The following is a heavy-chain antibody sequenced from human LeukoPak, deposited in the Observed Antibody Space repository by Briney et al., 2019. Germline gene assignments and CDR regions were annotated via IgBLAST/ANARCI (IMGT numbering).Heavy chain of an antibody. CDR3: ARDRDAPEFIDL. D-gene: IGHD2-2*01. Sequence: SETLSLSCAVYGGSFSGYYWSWIRQPPGKGLEWIGEINHSGSTNYNPSLKSRVTISVDTSKNQFSLKLSSVTAADTAVYFCARDRDAPEFIDLWGRGTLVTVSS. CDR1: GGSFSGYY. CDR2: INHSGST. V-gene: IGHV4-34*01. J-gene: IGHJ2*01.